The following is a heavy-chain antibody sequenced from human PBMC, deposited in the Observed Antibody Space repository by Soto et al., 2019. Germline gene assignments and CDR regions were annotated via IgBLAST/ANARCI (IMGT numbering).Heavy chain of an antibody. CDR1: GFTVSSNY. CDR3: ARGGGRYCSSTSCYEFSGY. Sequence: GGSLRLSCAASGFTVSSNYMSWVRQAPGKGLEWVSVIYSGGSTYYADSVKGRFTISRDNSKNTLYLQMNSLRAEDTAVYYCARGGGRYCSSTSCYEFSGYWGQGTLVTVSS. D-gene: IGHD2-2*01. CDR2: IYSGGST. V-gene: IGHV3-66*01. J-gene: IGHJ4*02.